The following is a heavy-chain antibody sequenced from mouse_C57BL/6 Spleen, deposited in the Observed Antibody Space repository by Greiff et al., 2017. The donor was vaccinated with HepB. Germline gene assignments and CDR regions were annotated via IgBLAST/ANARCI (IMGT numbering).Heavy chain of an antibody. Sequence: EVQLQQSGPVLVKPGASVKMSCKASGYTFTDYYMNWVKQSHGKSLEWIGVINPYNGGTSYNQKFKGKATLTVDKSSSTAYMELNSLTSEDSAVYYCARISPITTVVADAMDYWGQGTSVTVSS. J-gene: IGHJ4*01. V-gene: IGHV1-19*01. CDR1: GYTFTDYY. CDR2: INPYNGGT. D-gene: IGHD1-1*01. CDR3: ARISPITTVVADAMDY.